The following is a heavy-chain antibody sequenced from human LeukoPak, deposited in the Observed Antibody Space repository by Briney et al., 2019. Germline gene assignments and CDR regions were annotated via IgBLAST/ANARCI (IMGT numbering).Heavy chain of an antibody. CDR3: ARGTAMDLYYYYMDV. J-gene: IGHJ6*03. CDR1: GGTFSSYA. CDR2: ISPIFGTA. V-gene: IGHV1-69*05. D-gene: IGHD5-18*01. Sequence: SVKVSCKASGGTFSSYAISWVRQAPGQGLEWMGGISPIFGTANYAQKFQGTVTITTDESTSTAYMEMSRLRSEDTAVYYCARGTAMDLYYYYMDVWGKGNTVTVSS.